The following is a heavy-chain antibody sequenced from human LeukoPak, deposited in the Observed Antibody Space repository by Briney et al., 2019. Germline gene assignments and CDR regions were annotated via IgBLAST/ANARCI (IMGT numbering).Heavy chain of an antibody. CDR3: ARVTKYYDFWGGYYKETGYYYYGMDV. J-gene: IGHJ6*02. CDR2: MNPNSGNT. CDR1: GYTFTSYD. V-gene: IGHV1-8*01. D-gene: IGHD3-3*01. Sequence: ASVKVSCKASGYTFTSYDINWVRQATGQGLEWMGWMNPNSGNTGYAQKFQGRVTMTRNTSISTAYMELSSLRSEDTAVYYCARVTKYYDFWGGYYKETGYYYYGMDVWGRGTTVTVSS.